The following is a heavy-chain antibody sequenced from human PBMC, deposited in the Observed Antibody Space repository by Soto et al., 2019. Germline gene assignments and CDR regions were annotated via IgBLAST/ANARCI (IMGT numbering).Heavy chain of an antibody. Sequence: GGSLRLSCAASGFTFSSYSMNWVRQAPGKGLEWVSYISSSSSTIYYADSVKGRFTISRDNAKNSLYLQMNSLRAEDTAVYYCARDRVLRYFDWLLSREWHDAFDIWGQGTMVTVSS. CDR2: ISSSSSTI. CDR3: ARDRVLRYFDWLLSREWHDAFDI. J-gene: IGHJ3*02. V-gene: IGHV3-48*01. D-gene: IGHD3-9*01. CDR1: GFTFSSYS.